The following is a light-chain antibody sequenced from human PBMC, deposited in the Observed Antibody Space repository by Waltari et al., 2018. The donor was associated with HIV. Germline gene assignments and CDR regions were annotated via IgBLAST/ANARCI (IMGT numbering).Light chain of an antibody. J-gene: IGLJ1*01. V-gene: IGLV1-44*01. Sequence: QSLLTQPPSASGTPGQRVPIPCSGSSSHIGINAVNWYQQFPGTAPNLRLYINNQRPSGVPDRFSGSKSGTSASLAISGLQSEDEADYYCAAWDDSLNGLVFGTGTKVTVL. CDR3: AAWDDSLNGLV. CDR2: INN. CDR1: SSHIGINA.